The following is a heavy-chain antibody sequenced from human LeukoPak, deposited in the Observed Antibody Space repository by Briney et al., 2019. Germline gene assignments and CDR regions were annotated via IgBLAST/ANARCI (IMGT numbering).Heavy chain of an antibody. J-gene: IGHJ4*02. Sequence: PGVSLRLSCAAPGFTFSSYWMSWVRQAPGKGLEWVANIKQDGSEKYYVDSVKGRFTISRDNAKNSLYLQMNSLRAEDTAVYYCARDPTWYSEGHWGQGTLVTVSS. D-gene: IGHD2-21*02. CDR2: IKQDGSEK. CDR3: ARDPTWYSEGH. CDR1: GFTFSSYW. V-gene: IGHV3-7*01.